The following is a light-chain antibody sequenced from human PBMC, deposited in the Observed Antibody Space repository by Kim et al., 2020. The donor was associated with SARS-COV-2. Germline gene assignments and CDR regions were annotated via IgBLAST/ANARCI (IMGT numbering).Light chain of an antibody. V-gene: IGKV1-5*01. J-gene: IGKJ3*01. CDR1: QSISSW. Sequence: ASVGDRVTITCRASQSISSWLAWYQQKPGKAPKLLIYDASSLESGVPSRFSGSGSGTEFTLTISSLQPDDFATYYCQQYNSPIFTFGPGTKVDIK. CDR3: QQYNSPIFT. CDR2: DAS.